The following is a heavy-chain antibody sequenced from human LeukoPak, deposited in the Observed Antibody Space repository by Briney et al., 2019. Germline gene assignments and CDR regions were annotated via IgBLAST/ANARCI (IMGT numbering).Heavy chain of an antibody. J-gene: IGHJ4*02. CDR1: GFTFSSYS. CDR2: ISGSGRST. CDR3: AKDAVGGTYVRYFDS. Sequence: GGSLRLSCAASGFTFSSYSMNWVRQAPGKGLEWVSGISGSGRSTYYANSVKGRFTISRDNSKSTLYLQMNSLGAEDTAVYYCAKDAVGGTYVRYFDSWGQGTLVTVSS. D-gene: IGHD1-26*01. V-gene: IGHV3-23*01.